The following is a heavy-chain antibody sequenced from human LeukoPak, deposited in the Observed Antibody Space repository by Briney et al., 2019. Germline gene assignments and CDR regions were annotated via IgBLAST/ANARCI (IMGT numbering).Heavy chain of an antibody. CDR1: GGSLSGYY. J-gene: IGHJ4*02. CDR2: LHYSGST. V-gene: IGHV4-59*01. Sequence: SETLSLTCTVSGGSLSGYYWSWFPQPPGKGPEWIGTLHYSGSTNYNPSLKSRGTMSVDTSKNQFPLKVSSVTAADTAVYYCARANYFDYWGQGTLVTVSS. CDR3: ARANYFDY.